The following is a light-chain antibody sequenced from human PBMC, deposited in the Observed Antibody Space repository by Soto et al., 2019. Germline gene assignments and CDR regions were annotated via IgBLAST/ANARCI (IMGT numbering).Light chain of an antibody. J-gene: IGKJ1*01. V-gene: IGKV1-27*01. CDR3: QKDDTAPQT. CDR1: QGIIDY. Sequence: DIQITQAPSSLSASVGDTVTITCRASQGIIDYLAWYQQRPWKVPKLMIYAASILQTGVPSRFSGSGAGTDFTLTISSLQPEDVATYYWQKDDTAPQTFGQGTRVEI. CDR2: AAS.